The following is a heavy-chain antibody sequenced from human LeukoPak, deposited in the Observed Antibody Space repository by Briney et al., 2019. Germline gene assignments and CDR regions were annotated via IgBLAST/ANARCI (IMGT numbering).Heavy chain of an antibody. CDR3: ARDGISGLDY. Sequence: SETPSLTCTVSGGSISSGDYYWSWIRQPPGTGLEWIGYIYYSGSTYYNPSLKSRVTISVDTSKNQFSLKLSSVTAADTAVYYCARDGISGLDYWGQGTLVTVSS. D-gene: IGHD6-19*01. J-gene: IGHJ4*02. CDR2: IYYSGST. CDR1: GGSISSGDYY. V-gene: IGHV4-30-4*01.